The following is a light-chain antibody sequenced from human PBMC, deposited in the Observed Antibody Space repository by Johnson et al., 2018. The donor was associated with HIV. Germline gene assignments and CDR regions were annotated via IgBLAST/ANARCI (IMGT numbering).Light chain of an antibody. V-gene: IGLV1-51*02. CDR1: SCDIANNY. CDR2: ENN. CDR3: GTWDSSLSAV. Sequence: QSVLTRPPSVSAAPGQKVTISCSGSSCDIANNYVSWYQQLPGTAPKLLIYENNKRPSGIPDRFSGSKSGTSATLGITGLQTGDEADYYCGTWDSSLSAVFGTGTKVTVL. J-gene: IGLJ1*01.